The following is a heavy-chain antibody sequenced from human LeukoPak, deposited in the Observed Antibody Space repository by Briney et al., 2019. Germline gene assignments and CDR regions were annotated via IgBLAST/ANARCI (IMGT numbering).Heavy chain of an antibody. D-gene: IGHD6-13*01. J-gene: IGHJ4*02. CDR3: AKEGSSSWTPFDY. CDR2: ISGSGGST. Sequence: GGSLRLSCAASGFTFSSYAMSWVRQAPGKGLEWVSAISGSGGSTYYADSVKGRFTISRDNSKNTLYLQMISLRAEDTAVYHCAKEGSSSWTPFDYWGQGTLVTVSS. CDR1: GFTFSSYA. V-gene: IGHV3-23*01.